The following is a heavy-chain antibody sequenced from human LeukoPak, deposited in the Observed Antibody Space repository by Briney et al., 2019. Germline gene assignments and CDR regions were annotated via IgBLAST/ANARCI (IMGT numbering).Heavy chain of an antibody. CDR3: AIYDRAPACFDY. D-gene: IGHD5/OR15-5a*01. V-gene: IGHV3-23*01. CDR1: GFTFSSYA. Sequence: SGGSLRLSCAASGFTFSSYAMSWVRQAPGKGLEWVSAISGSGGSTYYADSVKGRFTISRDNSKNTLYLQMNSLRAEDTAVYYCAIYDRAPACFDYSGQGTLVTVSS. CDR2: ISGSGGST. J-gene: IGHJ4*02.